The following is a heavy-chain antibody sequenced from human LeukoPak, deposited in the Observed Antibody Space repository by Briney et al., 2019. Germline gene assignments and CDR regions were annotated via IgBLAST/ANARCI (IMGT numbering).Heavy chain of an antibody. CDR3: ARDHPPPAYDSSGYYHPGIDY. Sequence: GGSLRLSCAASGFTFSSYWMSWVRQAPGKGLEWVANIKQDGSEKYYVDSVKGRFTISRDNAKNSLYLQMNSLRAEDTAVYYCARDHPPPAYDSSGYYHPGIDYWGQGTLVTVSS. J-gene: IGHJ4*02. V-gene: IGHV3-7*01. CDR1: GFTFSSYW. D-gene: IGHD3-22*01. CDR2: IKQDGSEK.